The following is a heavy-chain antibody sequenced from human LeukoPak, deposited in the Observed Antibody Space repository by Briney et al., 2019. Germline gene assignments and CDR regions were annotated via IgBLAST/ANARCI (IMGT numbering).Heavy chain of an antibody. D-gene: IGHD7-27*01. CDR2: IYPGDSDT. CDR3: ARPRTGDPFYFDY. CDR1: GYSFTTYW. J-gene: IGHJ4*02. Sequence: GGSLQISCKGSGYSFTTYWIGWVRQLPGKGLEGMGIIYPGDSDTRYSPSFQGQVTISADKSISTAYLQWSSLKASDTAMYYCARPRTGDPFYFDYWGQGTLVTVSS. V-gene: IGHV5-51*01.